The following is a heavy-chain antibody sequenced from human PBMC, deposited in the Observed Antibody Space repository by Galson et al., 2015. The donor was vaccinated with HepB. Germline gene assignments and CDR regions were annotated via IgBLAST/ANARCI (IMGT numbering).Heavy chain of an antibody. CDR3: ARVGSKGYYYMDV. Sequence: SVKVSCKASGYTFTSLDINWVRQATGQGLEWMGWMDPNSGDTGFAQKFQGRVSMTRNTAISTAYMKLSSLRSEDTAVYYCARVGSKGYYYMDVWGKGTTVTVSS. CDR2: MDPNSGDT. J-gene: IGHJ6*03. D-gene: IGHD2-2*01. V-gene: IGHV1-8*01. CDR1: GYTFTSLD.